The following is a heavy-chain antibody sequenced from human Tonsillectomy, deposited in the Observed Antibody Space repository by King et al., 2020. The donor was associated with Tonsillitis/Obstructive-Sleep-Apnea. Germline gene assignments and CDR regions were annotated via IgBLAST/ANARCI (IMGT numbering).Heavy chain of an antibody. CDR3: ARDSGDIIVVPAAFFDY. V-gene: IGHV3-20*04. J-gene: IGHJ4*02. CDR2: INWNGGST. Sequence: VQLVESGGGVVRPGGSLRLSCAASGFTFDDYGMSWVRQAPGKGLEWVSGINWNGGSTGYADSVNGRFTISRDNAKNSLYLQMNSLRAEDTALYYCARDSGDIIVVPAAFFDYWGQGTLVTVSS. D-gene: IGHD2-2*01. CDR1: GFTFDDYG.